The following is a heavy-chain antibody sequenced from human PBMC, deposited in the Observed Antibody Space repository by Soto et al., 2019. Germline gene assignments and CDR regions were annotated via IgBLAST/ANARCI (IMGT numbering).Heavy chain of an antibody. V-gene: IGHV3-33*01. Sequence: QEELVESGGGVVQPGKSLRLSCTASAFNFNRYGMHWVRQVPGKGLEWVAVIFYDGSNKYYADSVKGRFTISRDNSKNTLYLEMNSLRVDDTAVYYCARDLAVFLTYVRGPYGLDVWGQGTTVTVSS. CDR1: AFNFNRYG. CDR2: IFYDGSNK. D-gene: IGHD3-10*02. J-gene: IGHJ6*02. CDR3: ARDLAVFLTYVRGPYGLDV.